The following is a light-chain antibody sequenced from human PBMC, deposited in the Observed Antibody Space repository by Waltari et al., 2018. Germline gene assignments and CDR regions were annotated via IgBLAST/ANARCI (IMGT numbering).Light chain of an antibody. Sequence: EIVLTQSPGTLSLSPGDRATLSCRASQSVSRTLAWYQQKPGQAPRLLIYDASSRATGIPDRFIGRGSGTDFSLTISRLEPEDVAVYYCQKYVTLPATFGQGTKVEIK. CDR1: QSVSRT. CDR3: QKYVTLPAT. CDR2: DAS. J-gene: IGKJ1*01. V-gene: IGKV3-20*01.